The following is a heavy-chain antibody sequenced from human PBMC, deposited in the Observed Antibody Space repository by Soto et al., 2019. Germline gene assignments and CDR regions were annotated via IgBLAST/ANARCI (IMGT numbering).Heavy chain of an antibody. V-gene: IGHV1-69*13. CDR3: ARGTNYDILTGYRYYYYGMDV. Sequence: ASVKVSCKASGGTFSSYATSWVRQAPGQGLEWMGGIIPIFGTANYAQKSQGRVTITADESTSTAYMELSSLRSEDTAVYYCARGTNYDILTGYRYYYYGMDVWDQATTLTVS. CDR2: IIPIFGTA. CDR1: GGTFSSYA. D-gene: IGHD3-9*01. J-gene: IGHJ6*02.